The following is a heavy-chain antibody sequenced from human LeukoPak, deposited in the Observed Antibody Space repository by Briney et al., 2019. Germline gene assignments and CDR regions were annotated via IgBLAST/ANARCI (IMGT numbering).Heavy chain of an antibody. D-gene: IGHD6-13*01. CDR2: ISYSGNS. V-gene: IGHV4-59*02. CDR3: ARGGYSSSWYGYRDAFDT. J-gene: IGHJ3*02. CDR1: GGSVNGYY. Sequence: SETLSLTCSVSGGSVNGYYWSWIRQPPGKGLEWIGHISYSGNSNYNPSLKSRVTISVDTSKNQFSLKLSSLTAADTAVYYCARGGYSSSWYGYRDAFDTWGQGTMVTVSS.